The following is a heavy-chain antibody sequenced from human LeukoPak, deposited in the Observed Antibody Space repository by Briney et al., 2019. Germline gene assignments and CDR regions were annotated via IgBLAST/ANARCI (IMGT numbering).Heavy chain of an antibody. CDR3: AKDRANWAIDD. D-gene: IGHD3-16*01. J-gene: IGHJ4*02. CDR2: IGGDGIA. Sequence: GGSLRLSCVASGLTFTDHPMNWVRQAPGKGLEWISYIGGDGIAFYADSVKGRFTASKDDARKSMYLQMNSLRVEDTAVYYCAKDRANWAIDDWGQGTQVTVSS. V-gene: IGHV3-69-1*01. CDR1: GLTFTDHP.